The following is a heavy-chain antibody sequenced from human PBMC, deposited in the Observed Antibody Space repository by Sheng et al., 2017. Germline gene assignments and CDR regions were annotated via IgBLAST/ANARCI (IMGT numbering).Heavy chain of an antibody. D-gene: IGHD3-22*01. J-gene: IGHJ5*02. CDR1: GGSFSGYY. CDR3: ARGRRITMIVVVTPISWFDP. CDR2: INHSGST. V-gene: IGHV4-34*01. Sequence: QVQLQQWGAGLLKPSETLSLTCAVYGGSFSGYYWSWIRQPPGKGLEWIGEINHSGSTNYNPSLKSRVTISVDTSKNQFSLKLSSVTAADTAVYYCARGRRITMIVVVTPISWFDPWGQGTLVTVSS.